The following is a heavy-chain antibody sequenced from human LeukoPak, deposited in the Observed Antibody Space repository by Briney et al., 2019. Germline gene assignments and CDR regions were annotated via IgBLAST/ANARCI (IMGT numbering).Heavy chain of an antibody. D-gene: IGHD5-18*01. CDR3: AREGYSYSYGSYYYYYMDV. CDR1: GGSISSGSYY. V-gene: IGHV4-61*09. Sequence: PSETLSLTCTVSGGSISSGSYYWSWIQQPAGKGLEWIGHIYTSGSTNYNPSLKSRVTISVDTSKNQFSLKLSSVTAADTAVYYCAREGYSYSYGSYYYYYMDVWGKGTTVTVSS. J-gene: IGHJ6*03. CDR2: IYTSGST.